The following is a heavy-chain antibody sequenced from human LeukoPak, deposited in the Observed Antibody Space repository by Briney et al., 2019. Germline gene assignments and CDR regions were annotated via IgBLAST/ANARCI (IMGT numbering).Heavy chain of an antibody. D-gene: IGHD4-11*01. CDR2: IKQDGSEK. CDR3: ASNYGG. CDR1: GFDFSNYW. Sequence: GGSPRLSCAASGFDFSNYWMYWVRQAPGKGLEWVANIKQDGSEKYYVDSVRGRFTISRDNAKNSPSLQMNSLRAEDTAVYNCASNYGGWGQGTLVTVSS. V-gene: IGHV3-7*03. J-gene: IGHJ4*02.